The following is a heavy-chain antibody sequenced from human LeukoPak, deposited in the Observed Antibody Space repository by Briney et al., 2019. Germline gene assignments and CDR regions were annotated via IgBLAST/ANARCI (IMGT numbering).Heavy chain of an antibody. J-gene: IGHJ4*02. V-gene: IGHV1-2*02. Sequence: ASVKVSCKASGYTFTGYYMHWVRQAPGQGLEWMGWINPNSGGTKYAQKFQGRVTMTRDTSISKAYMELSRLRSDDTAVYYCARTSTSYSSGWYNYWGQGTLVTVSS. CDR3: ARTSTSYSSGWYNY. D-gene: IGHD6-19*01. CDR1: GYTFTGYY. CDR2: INPNSGGT.